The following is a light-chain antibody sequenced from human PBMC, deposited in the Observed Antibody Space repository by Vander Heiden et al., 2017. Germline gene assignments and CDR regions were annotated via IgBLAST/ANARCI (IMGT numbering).Light chain of an antibody. CDR3: QHESSSSYT. V-gene: IGKV1-5*03. Sequence: IQMTQSPSTLSASVGDRVTITCRASQSISSWLAWYQQKPGKAPNLLIYKASKLESGVPSRFSGSGSGTEFTLTISSLQPDDFATYYCQHESSSSYTFGQGTKLDI. CDR1: QSISSW. J-gene: IGKJ2*01. CDR2: KAS.